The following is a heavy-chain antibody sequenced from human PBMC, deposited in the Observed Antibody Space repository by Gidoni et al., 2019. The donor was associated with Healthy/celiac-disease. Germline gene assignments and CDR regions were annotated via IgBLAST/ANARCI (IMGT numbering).Heavy chain of an antibody. V-gene: IGHV3-21*01. J-gene: IGHJ6*02. CDR2: IRSSSSYI. CDR3: ASGDYYDSSGRPGGMDV. D-gene: IGHD3-22*01. Sequence: EVQLVESGGGLVKPGGSLRLYCAASVFTFISYSMNWVRQAPGKGLEWVSSIRSSSSYIYYADSVKGRFTISRDNAKNSLYLQMNSLRAEDTAVYYCASGDYYDSSGRPGGMDVWGQGTTVTVSS. CDR1: VFTFISYS.